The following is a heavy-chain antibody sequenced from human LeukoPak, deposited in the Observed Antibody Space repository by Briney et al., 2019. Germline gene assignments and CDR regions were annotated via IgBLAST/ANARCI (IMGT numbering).Heavy chain of an antibody. CDR1: GGSISSNY. CDR3: ARHMDYYDSSGFYFDI. Sequence: PSETLSLTCTVSGGSISSNYWSWIRQPPGKGLEWIGYIYYSGSTNYNPSLKSRVTISVDTSKNQFSLRLSSVTAADTAVYYCARHMDYYDSSGFYFDIWGQGTMVTVSS. J-gene: IGHJ3*02. V-gene: IGHV4-59*08. CDR2: IYYSGST. D-gene: IGHD3-22*01.